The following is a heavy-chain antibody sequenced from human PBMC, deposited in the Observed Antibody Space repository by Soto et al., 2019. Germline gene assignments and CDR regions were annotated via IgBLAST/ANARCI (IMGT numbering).Heavy chain of an antibody. Sequence: TGGSLRLSCAASGFTFSNYNMNWVRQAPGKGLEWVSSISSSSSYIYYADSVKGRFTISRDNAKNSLYLQINSLRDEDTAVYYCARGMYYYDSSGWAYWGQGTLVTVSS. CDR3: ARGMYYYDSSGWAY. D-gene: IGHD3-22*01. J-gene: IGHJ4*02. V-gene: IGHV3-21*01. CDR2: ISSSSSYI. CDR1: GFTFSNYN.